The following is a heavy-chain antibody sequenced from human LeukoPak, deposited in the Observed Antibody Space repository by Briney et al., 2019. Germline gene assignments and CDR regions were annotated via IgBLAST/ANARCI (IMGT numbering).Heavy chain of an antibody. CDR2: ITSSSSYI. CDR3: ARDGSSSSWRGGGYFFDY. CDR1: GFTFSTYS. D-gene: IGHD6-13*01. Sequence: GGSLRLSCAVSGFTFSTYSMSWVRQAPGKGLEWVSSITSSSSYIYYADSVKGRFTISRDNAKNSLYLQINSLRAEDTAVYYCARDGSSSSWRGGGYFFDYWGQGTLVTVSS. J-gene: IGHJ4*02. V-gene: IGHV3-21*01.